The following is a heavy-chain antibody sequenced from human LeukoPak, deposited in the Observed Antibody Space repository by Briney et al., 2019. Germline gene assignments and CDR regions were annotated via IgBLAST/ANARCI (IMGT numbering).Heavy chain of an antibody. D-gene: IGHD2-2*01. CDR1: GGSISTTNW. CDR2: IYHTGST. J-gene: IGHJ5*02. Sequence: SGTLSLTCAVSGGSISTTNWWSWVRQPPGKGLEWIGEIYHTGSTNYNPSLKSRVTISVDKSKNQFSLKLSSVTAADTAVYYCARVRASTNLNWFDPWGQGTLVTVSS. CDR3: ARVRASTNLNWFDP. V-gene: IGHV4-4*02.